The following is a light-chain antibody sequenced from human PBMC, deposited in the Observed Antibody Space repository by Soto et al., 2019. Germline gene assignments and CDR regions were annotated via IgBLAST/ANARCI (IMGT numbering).Light chain of an antibody. CDR2: DVS. CDR1: SSDLGGYNQ. CDR3: SSFASSSTYV. V-gene: IGLV2-14*03. Sequence: QSVLTQPASESGSPGQSITISCTGTSSDLGGYNQVSWYQQHPGKAPNLMIYDVSNRPSGVSNRLSGSTPVNTASLTISGIQADDGADYYCSSFASSSTYVLGPGTKLTVL. J-gene: IGLJ1*01.